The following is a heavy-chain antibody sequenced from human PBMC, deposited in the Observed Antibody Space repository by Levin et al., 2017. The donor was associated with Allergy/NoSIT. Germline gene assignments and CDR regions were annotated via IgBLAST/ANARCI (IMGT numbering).Heavy chain of an antibody. J-gene: IGHJ6*02. CDR3: ARVQNGYYYGYYYYGMDV. CDR2: INPNSGGT. CDR1: GYTFTGYY. Sequence: ASVKVSCKASGYTFTGYYMHWVRQAPGQGLEWMGWINPNSGGTNYAQKFQGRVTMTRDTSISTAYMELSRLRSDDTAVYYCARVQNGYYYGYYYYGMDVWGQGTTVTVSS. V-gene: IGHV1-2*02. D-gene: IGHD3-22*01.